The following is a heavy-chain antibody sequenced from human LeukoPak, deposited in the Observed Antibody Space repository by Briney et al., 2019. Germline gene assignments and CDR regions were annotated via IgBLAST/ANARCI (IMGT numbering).Heavy chain of an antibody. CDR2: INSDGSST. Sequence: GGSLRLSCAASGFTFSSYWMHWVRQAPGKGLVWVSRINSDGSSTSYADSVKGRFSISRDNAENTLYLQMNSLRAEDTAVYYCARDADTGYSYGSGFDYWGQGTLVTVSS. CDR3: ARDADTGYSYGSGFDY. J-gene: IGHJ4*02. D-gene: IGHD5-18*01. V-gene: IGHV3-74*01. CDR1: GFTFSSYW.